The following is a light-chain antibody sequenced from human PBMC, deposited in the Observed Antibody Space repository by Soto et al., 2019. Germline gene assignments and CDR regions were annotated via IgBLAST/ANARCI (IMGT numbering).Light chain of an antibody. CDR2: GAS. CDR3: QQYGSSPT. CDR1: QSVSNNY. V-gene: IGKV3-20*01. Sequence: EIVLTQSPGTLSLSPCERATLSCRASQSVSNNYLAWYQQKPGQAPRLLIYGASNRATGIPDRFSGSGSGTDFTLTISRLEPEDFVVYYCQQYGSSPTFGQGTKVDI. J-gene: IGKJ1*01.